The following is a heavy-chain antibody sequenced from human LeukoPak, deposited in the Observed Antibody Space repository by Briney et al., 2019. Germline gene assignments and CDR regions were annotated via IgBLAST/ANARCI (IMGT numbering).Heavy chain of an antibody. Sequence: SETLSLTCAVYGGSFSGYYWSWIRQPPGKGLEWIGEINHSGSTNYNPSLKSRVTISVDTSKNQFSLKLSSVTAADTAVYYCARLGSYAGSYYFYFDYWGQGTLVTVSS. V-gene: IGHV4-34*01. J-gene: IGHJ4*02. CDR2: INHSGST. CDR3: ARLGSYAGSYYFYFDY. D-gene: IGHD1-26*01. CDR1: GGSFSGYY.